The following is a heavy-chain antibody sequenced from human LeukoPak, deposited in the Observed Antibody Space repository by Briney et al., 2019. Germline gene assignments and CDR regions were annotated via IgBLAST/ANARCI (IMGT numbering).Heavy chain of an antibody. CDR3: AKAGGGSYYFDY. CDR1: GFTVSGNY. CDR2: ISGSGGST. J-gene: IGHJ4*02. V-gene: IGHV3-23*01. D-gene: IGHD1-26*01. Sequence: GGSLRLSCAASGFTVSGNYMSWVRQAPGKGLEWVSAISGSGGSTYYADSVKGRFTISRDNSKNTLYLQMNSLRAEDTAVYYCAKAGGGSYYFDYWGQGTLVTVSS.